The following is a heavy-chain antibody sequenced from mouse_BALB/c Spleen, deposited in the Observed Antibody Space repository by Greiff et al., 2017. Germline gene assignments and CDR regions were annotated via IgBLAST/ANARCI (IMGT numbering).Heavy chain of an antibody. D-gene: IGHD4-1*01. V-gene: IGHV14-3*02. CDR2: IDPANGNT. J-gene: IGHJ3*01. CDR3: ARNWAFAY. Sequence: VQLKQSGAELVKPGASVKLSCTASGFNIKDTYMHWVKQRPEQGLEWIGRIDPANGNTKYDPKFQGKATITADTSSNTAYLQLSSLTSEDTAVYYCARNWAFAYWGQGTLVTVSA. CDR1: GFNIKDTY.